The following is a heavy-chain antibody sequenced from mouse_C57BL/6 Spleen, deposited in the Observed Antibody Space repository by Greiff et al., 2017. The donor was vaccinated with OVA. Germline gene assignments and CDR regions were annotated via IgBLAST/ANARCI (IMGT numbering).Heavy chain of an antibody. J-gene: IGHJ2*01. V-gene: IGHV1-55*01. CDR2: IYPGSGST. CDR1: GYTFTSYW. D-gene: IGHD1-1*01. Sequence: VQLQQPGAELVKPGASVKMSCKASGYTFTSYWITWVKQRPGQGLEWIGDIYPGSGSTNYNEKFKSKATLTVDTSSSTAYMQLSSLTSEDSAVYYCARGDYGSSLRGNYFDYWGQGTTLTVSS. CDR3: ARGDYGSSLRGNYFDY.